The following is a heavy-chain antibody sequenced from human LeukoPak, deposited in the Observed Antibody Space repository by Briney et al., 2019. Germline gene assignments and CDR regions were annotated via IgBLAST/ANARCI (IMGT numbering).Heavy chain of an antibody. Sequence: SVKVSCKASGDTFSSYAISWVRQAPGQGLEWMGGIIPILGTSNYAQKFQGRVTITADESTSTAYMELSSLRSEDTAVYYCATALTTTGAFDIWGQGTMVTVSS. J-gene: IGHJ3*02. CDR2: IIPILGTS. CDR1: GDTFSSYA. V-gene: IGHV1-69*13. D-gene: IGHD4-17*01. CDR3: ATALTTTGAFDI.